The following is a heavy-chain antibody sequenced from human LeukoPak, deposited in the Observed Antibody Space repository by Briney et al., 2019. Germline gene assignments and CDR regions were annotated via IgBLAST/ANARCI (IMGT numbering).Heavy chain of an antibody. CDR1: GFPVSSNY. V-gene: IGHV3-53*01. CDR3: AREDGFGDFDY. J-gene: IGHJ4*02. D-gene: IGHD3-10*01. CDR2: IYSGGST. Sequence: GSLRLSCAASGFPVSSNYMSWVRQAPGKGLEWVSVIYSGGSTYYADTVKGRFTISRDNSKNTLYLQMNSLRAEDTAVYYCAREDGFGDFDYWGQGTLVTVSS.